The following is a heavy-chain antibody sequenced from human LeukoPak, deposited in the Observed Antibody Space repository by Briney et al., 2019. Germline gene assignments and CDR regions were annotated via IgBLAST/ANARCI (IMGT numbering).Heavy chain of an antibody. CDR1: GFTFDDYG. V-gene: IGHV3-20*04. J-gene: IGHJ5*02. Sequence: GGSLRLSCAASGFTFDDYGMSWVRQAPGKGLECVSGINWNGGSTGYADSVKGRFTISRDNAKNSLYLQMNSLRAEDTAVYYCARDESTSVAVVAATRYNWFDPWGQGTLVTVSS. CDR2: INWNGGST. CDR3: ARDESTSVAVVAATRYNWFDP. D-gene: IGHD2-15*01.